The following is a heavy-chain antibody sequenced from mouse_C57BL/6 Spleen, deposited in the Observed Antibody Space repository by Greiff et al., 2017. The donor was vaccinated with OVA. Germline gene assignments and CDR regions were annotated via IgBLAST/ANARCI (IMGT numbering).Heavy chain of an antibody. Sequence: QVQLQQSGAELVKPGASVKISCKASGYAFSSYWMNWVKQRPGKGLEWIGQIYPGDGDTNYNGKFKGKATLTADKSSSTAYMQLSSLTSEDSAVYFCARPTTVVDSWFAYWGQGTLVTVSA. D-gene: IGHD1-1*01. CDR3: ARPTTVVDSWFAY. V-gene: IGHV1-80*01. CDR1: GYAFSSYW. CDR2: IYPGDGDT. J-gene: IGHJ3*01.